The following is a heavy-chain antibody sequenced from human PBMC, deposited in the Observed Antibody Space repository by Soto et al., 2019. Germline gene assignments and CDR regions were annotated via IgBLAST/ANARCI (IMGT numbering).Heavy chain of an antibody. J-gene: IGHJ4*02. CDR2: SYHSGST. D-gene: IGHD6-6*01. Sequence: QLQLQESGSGLVKPSQTLSLTCAVSGGSISSGGYSWSWIRQPPGKGLEWIGYSYHSGSTYYNPSLKSRVTISVDRSKDQFSLKLRAVTAADTAVYDCARVGSSSSSDQDYWGQGTLVTVSS. CDR1: GGSISSGGYS. CDR3: ARVGSSSSSDQDY. V-gene: IGHV4-30-2*01.